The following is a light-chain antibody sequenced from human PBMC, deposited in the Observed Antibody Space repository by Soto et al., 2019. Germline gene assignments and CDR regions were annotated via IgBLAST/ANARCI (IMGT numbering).Light chain of an antibody. CDR1: QSVGTY. CDR3: QQRRNWALT. CDR2: DAS. Sequence: EIVLTQSPATLSLSPGERATLSCRASQSVGTYLAWYQQKPGQAPRLLIYDASNRATGIPARFSGSGSGTDFTLTISSLGPEDFAVYYCQQRRNWALTFAGGTKVEIK. J-gene: IGKJ4*01. V-gene: IGKV3-11*01.